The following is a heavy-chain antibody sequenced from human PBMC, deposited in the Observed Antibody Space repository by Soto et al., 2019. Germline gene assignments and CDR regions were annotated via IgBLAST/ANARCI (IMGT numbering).Heavy chain of an antibody. CDR1: GFTFSSYA. D-gene: IGHD6-19*01. V-gene: IGHV3-23*01. J-gene: IGHJ4*02. Sequence: EVQLLESGGGLVQPGGSLRLSCAASGFTFSSYAMNWVRQAPGKGLEWVSAVSGGGGNTYYADSVKGRFTMSRDNSKNTLYLQMNSLRAEDTALYYCAKDPFTSAWFSFFDYWGQGTLVTVSS. CDR2: VSGGGGNT. CDR3: AKDPFTSAWFSFFDY.